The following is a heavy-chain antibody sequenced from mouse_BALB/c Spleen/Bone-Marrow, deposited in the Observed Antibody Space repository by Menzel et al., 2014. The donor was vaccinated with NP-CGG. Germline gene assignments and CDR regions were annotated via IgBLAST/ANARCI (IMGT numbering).Heavy chain of an antibody. V-gene: IGHV14-3*02. J-gene: IGHJ4*01. CDR1: GFNIKDTY. CDR3: AGFGITKEEGYYYAMDY. CDR2: IDPANGNT. Sequence: VQLKQSGAELVKPGASVKLSCTAPGFNIKDTYMHWVKQRPEQGLEWIGRIDPANGNTKYDPKFQGKATITADTSSNTAYLQLSSLTSEDPAVYYCAGFGITKEEGYYYAMDYWGQGPSVTVSS. D-gene: IGHD2-4*01.